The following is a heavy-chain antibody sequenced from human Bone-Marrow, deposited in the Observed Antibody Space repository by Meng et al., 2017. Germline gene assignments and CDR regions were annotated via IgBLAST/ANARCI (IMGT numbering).Heavy chain of an antibody. CDR3: ARDKRDIVVVVANNNYYYYGMDV. CDR2: INPSGGST. CDR1: GYTFTSYG. V-gene: IGHV1-46*01. D-gene: IGHD2-15*01. Sequence: ASVKVSCKASGYTFTSYGISWVRQAPGQGLEWMGIINPSGGSTSYAQKFQGRVTMTRDTSTSTVYMELSSLRSEDTAVYYCARDKRDIVVVVANNNYYYYGMDVWGQGTTVTVSS. J-gene: IGHJ6*02.